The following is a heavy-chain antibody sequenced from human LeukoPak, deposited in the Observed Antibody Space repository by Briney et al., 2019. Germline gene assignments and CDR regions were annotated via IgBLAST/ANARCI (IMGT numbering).Heavy chain of an antibody. CDR1: GSTFENAW. V-gene: IGHV3-15*01. CDR3: TTDPPGRY. CDR2: IKGKSEGGPT. J-gene: IGHJ4*02. Sequence: GGSLRLSCAPSGSTFENAWMSWVRQALGKGLEWVGRIKGKSEGGPTDFAAPVKGRFTISRDDSLNTLFLQMNSLKIEDTAVYYCTTDPPGRYWGQGTLVTVSS.